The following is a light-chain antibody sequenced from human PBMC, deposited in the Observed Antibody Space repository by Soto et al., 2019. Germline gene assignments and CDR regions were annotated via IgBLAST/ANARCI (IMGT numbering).Light chain of an antibody. Sequence: EVVLTQSPGTLSLSPGERVTLSCRASQSVSSYLAWYQQKPGQAPRLLIYDASNRATGIPARFSGSGSGTDFTLTISSLEPEDYAVYYCQQYNNWPRTFGQGTKVDIK. CDR1: QSVSSY. CDR3: QQYNNWPRT. J-gene: IGKJ1*01. CDR2: DAS. V-gene: IGKV3-11*01.